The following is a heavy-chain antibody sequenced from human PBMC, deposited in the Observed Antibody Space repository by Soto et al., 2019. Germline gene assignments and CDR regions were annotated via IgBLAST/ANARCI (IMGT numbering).Heavy chain of an antibody. V-gene: IGHV4-4*02. D-gene: IGHD5-12*01. J-gene: IGHJ4*02. CDR2: IYHSGST. Sequence: SETLSLTCAVSGCSISSSNWWSRVRQPPGKGLEWIGEIYHSGSTNYNPSLKSRVTISVDKSKNQFSLKLSSVTAADTAVYYCARGSGVVATSGFDYWGQGTLVTVSS. CDR3: ARGSGVVATSGFDY. CDR1: GCSISSSNW.